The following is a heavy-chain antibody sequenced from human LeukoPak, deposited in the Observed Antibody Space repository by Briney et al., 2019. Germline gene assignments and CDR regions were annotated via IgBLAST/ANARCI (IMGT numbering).Heavy chain of an antibody. V-gene: IGHV3-48*03. CDR1: AFTFRAYE. CDR3: AREIGGDNWFDP. J-gene: IGHJ5*02. Sequence: GGSLRLSCAASAFTFRAYEMNWVRDAPGKGLEWVSYISSGGSRIYYADSVKGRFTISGDNAKNSVYLQMNSLRAEDTAVYYCAREIGGDNWFDPWGQGTLVTVSS. CDR2: ISSGGSRI. D-gene: IGHD3-10*01.